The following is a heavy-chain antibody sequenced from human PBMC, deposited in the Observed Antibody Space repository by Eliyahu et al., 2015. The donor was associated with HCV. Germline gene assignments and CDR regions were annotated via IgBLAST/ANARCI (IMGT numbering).Heavy chain of an antibody. J-gene: IGHJ5*02. CDR2: IFYSGTT. CDR3: ARDSDSSGYWGWFDP. Sequence: QVQLQESGPGLIRPSQTLSXTXXXSGXXIXSRNYYWSWIRQHPGKGLEWIGYIFYSGTTYYNPSLKSRVTISKDTSKNQFSLKLSSVTAADTAVYFCARDSDSSGYWGWFDPWGQGTQVTVSS. V-gene: IGHV4-31*03. D-gene: IGHD3-22*01. CDR1: GXXIXSRNYY.